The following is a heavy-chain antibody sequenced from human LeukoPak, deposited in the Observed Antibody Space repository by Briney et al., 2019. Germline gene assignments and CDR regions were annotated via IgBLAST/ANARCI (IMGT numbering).Heavy chain of an antibody. Sequence: GGSLRLSCAASGFTFSSYGMHWVRQAPGKGLEWVAIISYDGSNKYYADSVKGRFTISRDNSKNTLYLQMNSLRAEDTAVYYSASDSSFDIWEKGQWSPSLQ. CDR2: ISYDGSNK. J-gene: IGHJ3*02. CDR1: GFTFSSYG. V-gene: IGHV3-30*03. CDR3: ASDSSFDI.